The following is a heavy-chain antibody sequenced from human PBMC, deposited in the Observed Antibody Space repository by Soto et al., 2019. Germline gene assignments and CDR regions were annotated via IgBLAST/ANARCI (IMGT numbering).Heavy chain of an antibody. CDR1: GYTFNNYG. D-gene: IGHD4-17*01. CDR2: ISPYNGDT. V-gene: IGHV1-18*01. CDR3: PRDDRQADYGAKWYFDL. J-gene: IGHJ2*01. Sequence: ASVKVSCKASGYTFNNYGISWVRQAPGQGLEWMGWISPYNGDTNSAPRLQGRVTMTTDTSTSTAYMELRSLRSDDTAVYYCPRDDRQADYGAKWYFDLWGRGTLVTVSS.